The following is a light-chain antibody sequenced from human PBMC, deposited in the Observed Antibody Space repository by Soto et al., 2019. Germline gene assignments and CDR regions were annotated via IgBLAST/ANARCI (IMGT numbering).Light chain of an antibody. J-gene: IGLJ3*02. V-gene: IGLV1-40*01. CDR1: SSNIGAGYD. CDR3: LSYDSSLSGWV. Sequence: QSVLTQPPSVSGAPGQRVTISSTGSSSNIGAGYDVHWYQQLPETAPKLLIYGNNNRPSGVPDRFSGSKSGTSASLAITGLQAEDEADYYCLSYDSSLSGWVFGGGTQLTVL. CDR2: GNN.